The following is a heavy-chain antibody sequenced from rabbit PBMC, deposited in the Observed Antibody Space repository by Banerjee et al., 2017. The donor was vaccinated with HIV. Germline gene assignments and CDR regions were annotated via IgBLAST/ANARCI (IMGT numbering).Heavy chain of an antibody. CDR1: GFSFSSSYY. D-gene: IGHD4-2*01. CDR2: IYAGSSGST. Sequence: QSLEESGGDLVKPGASLTLTCTASGFSFSSSYYMCWVRQAPGKGLEWIACIYAGSSGSTYYASWARGRFTISKTSSPTVTLQMTSLTAADTATYFCARGTGGAGDGLNLWGPGTLVTVS. CDR3: ARGTGGAGDGLNL. J-gene: IGHJ4*01. V-gene: IGHV1S40*01.